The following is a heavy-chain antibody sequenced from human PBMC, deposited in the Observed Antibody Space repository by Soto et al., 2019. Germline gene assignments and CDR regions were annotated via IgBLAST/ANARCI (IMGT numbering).Heavy chain of an antibody. D-gene: IGHD2-8*01. Sequence: EVSLRRSCSASGIGFADRPMTYVRKDPGKALEWVQTINEKGANTYYPVSVKGRFTICRDNTQSTVDMQMNRLRADATAVYYCASWVSAHFDFWGRGTMVTVSS. CDR3: ASWVSAHFDF. CDR2: INEKGANT. V-gene: IGHV3-23*01. J-gene: IGHJ4*02. CDR1: GIGFADRP.